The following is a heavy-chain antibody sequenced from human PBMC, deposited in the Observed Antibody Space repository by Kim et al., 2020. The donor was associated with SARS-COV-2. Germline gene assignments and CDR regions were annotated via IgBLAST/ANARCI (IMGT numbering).Heavy chain of an antibody. CDR2: IYSGGDT. CDR1: EFIVSGNY. Sequence: GGSLRLSCVASEFIVSGNYMMWVRQAPGKGLEWVSVIYSGGDTDYADSVRGRFTISSDTSKNTMYLHMNRLRAVDTAAYFCGGCTGHMDDAFDISGHGTMVTVSS. J-gene: IGHJ3*02. D-gene: IGHD2-8*02. CDR3: GGCTGHMDDAFDI. V-gene: IGHV3-53*01.